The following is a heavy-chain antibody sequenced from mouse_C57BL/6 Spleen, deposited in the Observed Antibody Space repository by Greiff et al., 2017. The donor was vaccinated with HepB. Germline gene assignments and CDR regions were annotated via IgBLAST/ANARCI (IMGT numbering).Heavy chain of an antibody. CDR3: ARTGTYEDFDV. CDR1: GYTFTDYY. J-gene: IGHJ1*03. D-gene: IGHD4-1*01. Sequence: QVQLQQSGAELVRPGASVKLSCKASGYTFTDYYINWVKQRPGQGLEWIARIYPGSGNTYYNEKFKGKATLTAEKSSSTAYMQLSSLTSEDSAVYFCARTGTYEDFDVWGTGTTVTVSS. CDR2: IYPGSGNT. V-gene: IGHV1-76*01.